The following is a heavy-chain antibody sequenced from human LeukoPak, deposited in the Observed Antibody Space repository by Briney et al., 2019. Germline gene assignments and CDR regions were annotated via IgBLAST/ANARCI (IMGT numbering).Heavy chain of an antibody. D-gene: IGHD6-19*01. Sequence: GESLKISCKGSGYSFTSYWIGWVRQVPGKGLEWMGIIYPGDSDTRYSPSFQGQVTISADKSISTAYLQWSSLKASDTAMYYCARHYSSGWYGDCFDPWGQGTLVTVSS. V-gene: IGHV5-51*01. CDR2: IYPGDSDT. J-gene: IGHJ5*02. CDR1: GYSFTSYW. CDR3: ARHYSSGWYGDCFDP.